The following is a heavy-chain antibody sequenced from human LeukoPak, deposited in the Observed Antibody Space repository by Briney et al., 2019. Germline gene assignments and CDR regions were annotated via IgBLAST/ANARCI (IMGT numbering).Heavy chain of an antibody. Sequence: SETLSLTCAVSGYSISSGYYWGRIRQPPGKGLEWIGYIYYSGSTNYNPSLKSRVTISVDTSKNQFSLKLSSVTAADTAVYYCARDNGRLRLDYWGQGTLVTVSS. CDR3: ARDNGRLRLDY. V-gene: IGHV4-61*01. CDR2: IYYSGST. D-gene: IGHD4-17*01. CDR1: GYSISSGYY. J-gene: IGHJ4*02.